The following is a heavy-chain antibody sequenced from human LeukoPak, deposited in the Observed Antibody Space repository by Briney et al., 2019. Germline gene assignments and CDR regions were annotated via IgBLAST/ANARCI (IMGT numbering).Heavy chain of an antibody. V-gene: IGHV4-39*07. CDR3: ARVYYDFWSGYGGLNDY. Sequence: PSETLSLTCIVSGGSISTSAYYWGWIRQPPGKGLEWIGEINHSGSTNYNPSLKSRVTISVDTSKNQFSLKLSSVTAADTAVYYCARVYYDFWSGYGGLNDYWGQGTLVTVSS. D-gene: IGHD3-3*01. CDR1: GGSISTSAYY. CDR2: INHSGST. J-gene: IGHJ4*02.